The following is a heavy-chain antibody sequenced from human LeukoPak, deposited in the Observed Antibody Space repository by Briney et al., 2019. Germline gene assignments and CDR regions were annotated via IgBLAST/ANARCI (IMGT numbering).Heavy chain of an antibody. CDR1: GFTFSSYG. Sequence: GGSLRLSCAASGFTFSSYGMHWVRQAPGKGLEWVAVISYDGSNKYYADSVKGRFTISRDNSKNTPYLQMNSLRAEDTAVYYCAKDSGSSGWENYYYYGMDVWGQGTTVTVSS. CDR2: ISYDGSNK. D-gene: IGHD6-19*01. V-gene: IGHV3-30*18. J-gene: IGHJ6*02. CDR3: AKDSGSSGWENYYYYGMDV.